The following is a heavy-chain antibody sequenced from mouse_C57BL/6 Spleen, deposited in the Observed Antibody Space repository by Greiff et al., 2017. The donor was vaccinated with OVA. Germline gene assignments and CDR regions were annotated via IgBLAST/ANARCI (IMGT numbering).Heavy chain of an antibody. CDR2: IDPSDSYT. V-gene: IGHV1-59*01. Sequence: VQLQQPGAELVRPGTSVKLSCKASGYTFTSYWMHWVKQRPGQGLEWIGVIDPSDSYTNYNQKFKGKATLTVDTSSSTAYMQLSSLTSEDSAVYYCARTGTENAMDYWGQGTSVTVSS. CDR3: ARTGTENAMDY. CDR1: GYTFTSYW. D-gene: IGHD4-1*01. J-gene: IGHJ4*01.